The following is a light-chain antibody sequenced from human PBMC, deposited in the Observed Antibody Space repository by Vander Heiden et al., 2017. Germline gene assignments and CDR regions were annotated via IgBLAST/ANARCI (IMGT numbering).Light chain of an antibody. Sequence: DIQLTQSPSSLSASVVDRVTITCRASQSISSYLNWYQQKPGKVPKLLIYAASSLQSGVPSRFSGSGSGTAFTLPISSLQPEDLATFYCNQMYTPLTFGEGTKVEIK. J-gene: IGKJ4*01. CDR1: QSISSY. CDR2: AAS. V-gene: IGKV1-39*01. CDR3: NQMYTPLT.